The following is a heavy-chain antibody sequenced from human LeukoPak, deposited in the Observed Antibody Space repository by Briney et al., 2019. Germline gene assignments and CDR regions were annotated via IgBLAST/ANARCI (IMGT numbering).Heavy chain of an antibody. CDR3: ARGSIAARRLVY. Sequence: ASVKVSCKASGYTFTSYIMHWVRQAPGQRLEWLGWVNAGNGNTKYSQKFQGRVTIIRDTSASTAYMELSSLRSEDTAVYYCARGSIAARRLVYWGQGTLVTVSS. V-gene: IGHV1-3*01. CDR1: GYTFTSYI. D-gene: IGHD6-6*01. CDR2: VNAGNGNT. J-gene: IGHJ4*02.